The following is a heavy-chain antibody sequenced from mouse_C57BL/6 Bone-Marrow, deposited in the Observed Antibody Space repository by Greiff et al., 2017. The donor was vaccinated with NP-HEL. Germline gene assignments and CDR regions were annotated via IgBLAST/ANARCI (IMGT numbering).Heavy chain of an antibody. CDR3: TPITTVVDWYFDV. Sequence: EVQLQQSGAELVRPGASVKLSCTASGFNIKDDYMHWVKQRPEQGLEWIGWIDPENGDTEYDSKFQGKATITADTSSNTAYLQLSSLTSEDTAVYYCTPITTVVDWYFDVWGTGTTVTVSS. D-gene: IGHD1-1*01. J-gene: IGHJ1*03. CDR1: GFNIKDDY. CDR2: IDPENGDT. V-gene: IGHV14-4*01.